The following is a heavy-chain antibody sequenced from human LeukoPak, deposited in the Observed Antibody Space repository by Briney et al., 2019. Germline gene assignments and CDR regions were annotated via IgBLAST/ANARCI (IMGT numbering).Heavy chain of an antibody. D-gene: IGHD3-16*02. V-gene: IGHV3-48*04. J-gene: IGHJ4*02. CDR2: ISSSGDTI. CDR1: GFTFSSYS. Sequence: PGGSLRLSCAASGFTFSSYSMSWIRQAPGKGLEWVSYISSSGDTIYCADSVKGRFTVSRDNAKNSLYLQMNSLRAEGTAVYFCTSCGRGSYRYSDYWGQGTLVTVSS. CDR3: TSCGRGSYRYSDY.